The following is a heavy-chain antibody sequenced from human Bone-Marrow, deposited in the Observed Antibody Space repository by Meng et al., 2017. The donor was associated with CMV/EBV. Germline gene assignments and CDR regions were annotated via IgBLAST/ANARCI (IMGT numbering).Heavy chain of an antibody. D-gene: IGHD5-24*01. J-gene: IGHJ4*02. CDR2: IYFSGNS. CDR1: GDSVSSSDYY. V-gene: IGHV4-39*02. Sequence: SETLSLTCTVSGDSVSSSDYYWGWIRQPPGKGLDWIGSIYFSGNSYYKPSLKSRATISVDTSRNLFSLQLTSVTAADTAVFYCASGSRSDGAFDYWGQRNLVTVSS. CDR3: ASGSRSDGAFDY.